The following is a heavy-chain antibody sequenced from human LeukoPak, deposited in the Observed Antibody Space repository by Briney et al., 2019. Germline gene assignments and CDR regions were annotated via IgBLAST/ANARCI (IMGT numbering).Heavy chain of an antibody. V-gene: IGHV4-59*01. CDR1: GGSISSYY. Sequence: PSETLSLTCTVSGGSISSYYWSWIRQPPGKGLEWIGYIYYSGSTNYNPSLKSRVTISVDTSKNQFSLKLSSVTAADTAVYYCARAAAGQPYYFDYWGQGTLVTVSS. CDR3: ARAAAGQPYYFDY. D-gene: IGHD6-13*01. CDR2: IYYSGST. J-gene: IGHJ4*02.